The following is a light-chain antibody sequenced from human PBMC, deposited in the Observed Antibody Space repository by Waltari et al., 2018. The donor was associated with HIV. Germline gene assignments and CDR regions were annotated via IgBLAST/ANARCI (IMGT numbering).Light chain of an antibody. CDR3: VLYMGSGSCM. CDR2: STN. V-gene: IGLV8-61*01. CDR1: SGSVSSSYY. J-gene: IGLJ3*02. Sequence: QTVVTQEPSSSVSPGGTVTLTCGLSSGSVSSSYYPSWYQQTPGQAPRTLIYSTNTRSSGVPDRFSGSILGNKAALTITGAQADDESDYYCVLYMGSGSCMFGGGTKLTVL.